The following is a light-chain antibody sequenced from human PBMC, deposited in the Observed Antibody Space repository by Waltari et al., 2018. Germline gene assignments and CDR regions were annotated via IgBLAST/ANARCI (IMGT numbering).Light chain of an antibody. CDR3: QSYDSSLSEGV. V-gene: IGLV1-40*01. CDR1: SPNIGAGYD. Sequence: QSVLTQPPSVSGAPGQRVTISCPGSSPNIGAGYDVHWYQQLPGTAPKLLIYGNSNRPSGVPDRFSGSKSGTSASLAITGLQAEDEADYYCQSYDSSLSEGVFGGGTKLTVL. J-gene: IGLJ2*01. CDR2: GNS.